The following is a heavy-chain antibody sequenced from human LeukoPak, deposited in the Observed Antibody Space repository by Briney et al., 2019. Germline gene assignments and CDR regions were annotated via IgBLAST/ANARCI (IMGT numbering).Heavy chain of an antibody. D-gene: IGHD3-9*01. CDR2: SNAGNGNT. J-gene: IGHJ4*02. V-gene: IGHV1-3*02. CDR1: GYTFTSYA. CDR3: ARGNYDILTGYHTLLDY. Sequence: ASVKVSCKASGYTFTSYAMHWVRQAPGQRLEWMGWSNAGNGNTKYSQEFQGRVTITRDTSASTAYMELSSLRSEDMAAYYCARGNYDILTGYHTLLDYWGQGTLVTVSS.